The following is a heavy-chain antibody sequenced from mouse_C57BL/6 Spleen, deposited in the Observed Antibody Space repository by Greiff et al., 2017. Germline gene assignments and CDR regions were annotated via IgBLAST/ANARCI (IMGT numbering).Heavy chain of an antibody. CDR3: ARWGYYDYDVYAMDY. CDR1: GFNIKDYY. D-gene: IGHD2-4*01. CDR2: IDPEDGET. Sequence: VQLQQSGAELVKPGASVKLSCTASGFNIKDYYMHWVKQRTEQGLEWIGRIDPEDGETKYAAKFQGKATLTADTSSNTAYLQLSSLTSEDTAVYYCARWGYYDYDVYAMDYWGQGTSVTVSS. J-gene: IGHJ4*01. V-gene: IGHV14-2*01.